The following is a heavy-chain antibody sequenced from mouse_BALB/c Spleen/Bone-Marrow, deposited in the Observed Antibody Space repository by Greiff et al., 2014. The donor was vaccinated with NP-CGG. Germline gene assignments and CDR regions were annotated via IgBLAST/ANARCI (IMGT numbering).Heavy chain of an antibody. J-gene: IGHJ2*01. Sequence: DVKLVESGPDLVKPSQSLSLTCTVTGYSITSGYSWYWIRQFPGNKLEWMGYIHYSGSTNYNPSLKSRISITRDTSKNQFFLQLNSVTTEGTATYYCARGGNYDYWGQGTTLTVSS. D-gene: IGHD2-1*01. CDR1: GYSITSGYS. CDR2: IHYSGST. CDR3: ARGGNYDY. V-gene: IGHV3-1*02.